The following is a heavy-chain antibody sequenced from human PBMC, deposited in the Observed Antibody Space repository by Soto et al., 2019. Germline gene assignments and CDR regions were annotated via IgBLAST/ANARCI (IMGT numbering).Heavy chain of an antibody. CDR2: IKQDGSEK. V-gene: IGHV3-7*03. CDR3: ARGSGWGDS. D-gene: IGHD6-19*01. J-gene: IGHJ4*02. Sequence: DVQLVASGGGLIQPGESLRLSCAAFGFTVSGKKYVAWVRQAPGKGLEWVANIKQDGSEKYYVDSVKGRFTISRDNTKKSLYLQMNSLRTQDTAVYYCARGSGWGDSWGQGTLVTVSS. CDR1: GFTVSGKKY.